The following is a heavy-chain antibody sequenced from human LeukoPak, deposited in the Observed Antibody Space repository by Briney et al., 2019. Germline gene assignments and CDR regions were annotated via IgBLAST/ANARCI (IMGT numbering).Heavy chain of an antibody. D-gene: IGHD3-10*01. CDR1: GGSFSGDY. J-gene: IGHJ4*02. CDR2: INHSGST. Sequence: SETLSLTCAVYGGSFSGDYWSWIRQPPGKGLEWIGEINHSGSTNYNPSLKSRVTISVDTSKNQFSLKLSSVTAADTAVYYCARGSGFYTGNRGIDYWGQGTLVTVSS. V-gene: IGHV4-34*01. CDR3: ARGSGFYTGNRGIDY.